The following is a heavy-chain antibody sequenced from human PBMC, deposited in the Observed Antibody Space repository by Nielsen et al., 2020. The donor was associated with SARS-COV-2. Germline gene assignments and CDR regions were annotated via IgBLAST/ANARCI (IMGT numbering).Heavy chain of an antibody. V-gene: IGHV1-69*06. J-gene: IGHJ4*02. CDR3: ARGGDSSSWVY. D-gene: IGHD6-13*01. CDR1: GGTFSSFS. Sequence: SVKVSCKASGGTFSSFSISWVRQAPGQGLEWMGGIIPIFDTANYAQKFQGRVTITADKSTSTTYMELSSLRSEDTAVYYCARGGDSSSWVYWGQGTLATVSS. CDR2: IIPIFDTA.